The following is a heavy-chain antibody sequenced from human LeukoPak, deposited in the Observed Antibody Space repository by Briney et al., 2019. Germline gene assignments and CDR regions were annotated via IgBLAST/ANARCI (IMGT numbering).Heavy chain of an antibody. CDR2: INSDGSST. J-gene: IGHJ4*02. V-gene: IGHV3-74*01. CDR1: GFTFSSYW. Sequence: PGGSLRLSCAASGFTFSSYWMYWVRQAPGKGLVWVSRINSDGSSTSYADSVKGRFTISRDNAKNTLYLQMNSLRAEDTAVYYCARDFKSEYYDSSVFFDYWGQGTLVTVSS. CDR3: ARDFKSEYYDSSVFFDY. D-gene: IGHD3-22*01.